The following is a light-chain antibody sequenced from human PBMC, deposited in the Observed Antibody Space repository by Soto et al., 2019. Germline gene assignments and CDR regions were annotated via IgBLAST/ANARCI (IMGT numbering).Light chain of an antibody. J-gene: IGLJ1*01. V-gene: IGLV1-40*01. Sequence: QSVLTQPPAVSGAPGQNITLSCTGSHSNIGSGYDVHWYQQLPGRAPKLILYEVTTRPSGVSSRFSGSKSGNTASLTISGLQADDEATYYCSSYTSTNTPYVFGTGTKVTVL. CDR1: HSNIGSGYD. CDR3: SSYTSTNTPYV. CDR2: EVT.